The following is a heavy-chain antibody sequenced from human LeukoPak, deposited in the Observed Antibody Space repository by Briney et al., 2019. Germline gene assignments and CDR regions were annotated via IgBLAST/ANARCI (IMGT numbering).Heavy chain of an antibody. J-gene: IGHJ4*02. V-gene: IGHV3-48*03. D-gene: IGHD6-19*01. Sequence: GGSLRLSCAASGFTFSSHEMNWVRQAPGKGLEWLSYISGSGDTMYYADSVRGRFTISRDNAKNSPYLQMNSLRTEDSALYSCARGAVAGTPPVDYWGPGTLVTVSS. CDR1: GFTFSSHE. CDR3: ARGAVAGTPPVDY. CDR2: ISGSGDTM.